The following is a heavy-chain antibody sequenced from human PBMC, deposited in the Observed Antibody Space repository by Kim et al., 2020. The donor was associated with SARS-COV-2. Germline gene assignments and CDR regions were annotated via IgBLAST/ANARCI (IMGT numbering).Heavy chain of an antibody. Sequence: SETLSLTCAVSGGSISSGGYSWSWIRQPPGKGLEWIGYIYHSGSTYYNPSLKSRVTISVDRSKNQFSLKLSSVTAADTAVYYCARDGGTAHVYMDVWGKGTTVTVPS. J-gene: IGHJ6*03. CDR2: IYHSGST. CDR3: ARDGGTAHVYMDV. D-gene: IGHD2-8*02. CDR1: GGSISSGGYS. V-gene: IGHV4-30-2*01.